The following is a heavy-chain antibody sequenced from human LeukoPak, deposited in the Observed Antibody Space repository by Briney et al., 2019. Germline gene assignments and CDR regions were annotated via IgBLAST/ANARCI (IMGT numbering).Heavy chain of an antibody. V-gene: IGHV3-7*01. CDR1: GFTFSSYW. J-gene: IGHJ4*02. Sequence: GGSLRLSCAASGFTFSSYWMSWVRQAPGKGLEWVANIKQDGSEKYYVDSVKGRFTISRDNAKNSLYLQMNSLRAEDTAVYYCAREEGGTMVRGVIIRSPQPNDYWGQGTLVTVSS. D-gene: IGHD3-10*01. CDR3: AREEGGTMVRGVIIRSPQPNDY. CDR2: IKQDGSEK.